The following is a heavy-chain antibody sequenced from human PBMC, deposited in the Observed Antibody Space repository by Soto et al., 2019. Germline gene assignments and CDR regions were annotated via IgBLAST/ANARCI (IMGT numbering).Heavy chain of an antibody. V-gene: IGHV1-3*01. CDR2: ITAGNGNT. Sequence: QVQLVQSGAEVKKPGASVKVSCKASGYTFTSCAIHWVRQAPGQRLEWMGWITAGNGNTKYSQKFQGRVTITRDTSASTAYMELSSVRSEDTAVYYCARYLTAMDVWGQGTTVTVSS. CDR3: ARYLTAMDV. D-gene: IGHD2-21*02. J-gene: IGHJ6*02. CDR1: GYTFTSCA.